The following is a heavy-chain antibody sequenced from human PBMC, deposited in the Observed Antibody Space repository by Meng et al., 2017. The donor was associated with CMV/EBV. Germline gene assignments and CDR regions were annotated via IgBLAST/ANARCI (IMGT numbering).Heavy chain of an antibody. V-gene: IGHV1-69*10. CDR3: ARGRGITVTTPFDY. Sequence: SVKVSCKASGCTFSSYAISWVRQAPGQGLEWMGGIIPILGIANYAQKFQGRVTITADKSTSTAYMELSSLRSEDTAVYYCARGRGITVTTPFDYWGQGTLVTVSS. CDR2: IIPILGIA. J-gene: IGHJ4*02. CDR1: GCTFSSYA. D-gene: IGHD4-17*01.